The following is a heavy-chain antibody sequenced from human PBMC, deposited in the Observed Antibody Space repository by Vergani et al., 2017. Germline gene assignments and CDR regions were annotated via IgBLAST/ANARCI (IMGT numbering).Heavy chain of an antibody. V-gene: IGHV3-9*01. CDR1: GFTFDDYA. CDR3: AKDQSHGYSYGHFDY. D-gene: IGHD5-18*01. Sequence: EVQLVESGGGLVQPGRSLRLSCAASGFTFDDYAMHWVRQAPGKGLEWVSGISWNSGSIGYADSVKGRFTISRDNAKNSLYLQMNSLRAEDTALYYCAKDQSHGYSYGHFDYWGQGTLVTVSS. J-gene: IGHJ4*02. CDR2: ISWNSGSI.